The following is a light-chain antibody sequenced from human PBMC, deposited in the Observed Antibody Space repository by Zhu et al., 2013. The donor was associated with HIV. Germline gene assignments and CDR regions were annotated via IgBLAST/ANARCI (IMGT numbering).Light chain of an antibody. CDR3: QKYHDWPWT. V-gene: IGKV3-15*01. Sequence: EIVMTQSPATLSVSPGERASLSCRASQSVSINLAWYHQKPGQAPRLLIYAASTRATGIPARFSGSGSGTEFTLTISSLQSEDSGVYYCQKYHDWPWTFGQGTKVE. J-gene: IGKJ1*01. CDR1: QSVSIN. CDR2: AAS.